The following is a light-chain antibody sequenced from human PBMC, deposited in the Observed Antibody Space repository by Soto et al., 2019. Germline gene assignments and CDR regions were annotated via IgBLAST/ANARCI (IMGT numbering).Light chain of an antibody. CDR3: QQRSNWPIT. Sequence: EIVLTQSPATLSLSPGERATLSCRASQTVSSYLAWYQQKPGQAPRFLIYDATNRATGIPARFSGSGSGTEFTLTISSLEPEDFAVYYCQQRSNWPITFGQGTRLEIK. J-gene: IGKJ5*01. V-gene: IGKV3-11*01. CDR2: DAT. CDR1: QTVSSY.